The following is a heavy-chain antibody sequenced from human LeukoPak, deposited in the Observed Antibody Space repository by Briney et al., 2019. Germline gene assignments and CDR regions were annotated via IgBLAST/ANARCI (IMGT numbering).Heavy chain of an antibody. Sequence: SQTLSLTCAVSGGSISSGGYSWSWIRQPPGKGLEWIGYIYHSGSTYYNPSLKSRVTISVDRSKNQFSLKLSSVTAADTAVYYCARGGNYYDSSGHNVHDAFDIWGQGTMVTVSS. CDR1: GGSISSGGYS. CDR2: IYHSGST. CDR3: ARGGNYYDSSGHNVHDAFDI. J-gene: IGHJ3*02. D-gene: IGHD3-22*01. V-gene: IGHV4-30-2*01.